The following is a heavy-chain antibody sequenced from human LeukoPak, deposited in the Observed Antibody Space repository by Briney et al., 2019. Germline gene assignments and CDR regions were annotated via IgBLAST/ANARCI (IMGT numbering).Heavy chain of an antibody. CDR2: INHSGST. D-gene: IGHD3-22*01. V-gene: IGHV4-34*01. CDR3: ARGLYYYDSSGPRPYYFDY. Sequence: PSETLSLTCAVYGGSFSGYYWSWIRQPPGKGLEWIGEINHSGSTNYNPSLKSRVTISVDTSKNQFSLKLSSVTAADTAVYYCARGLYYYDSSGPRPYYFDYWGQGTLVTVSS. J-gene: IGHJ4*02. CDR1: GGSFSGYY.